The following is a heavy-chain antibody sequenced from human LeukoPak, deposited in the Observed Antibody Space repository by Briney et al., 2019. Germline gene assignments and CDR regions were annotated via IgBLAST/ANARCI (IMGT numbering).Heavy chain of an antibody. CDR3: ARGGIRRITMIVVVNKFDY. V-gene: IGHV4-34*01. D-gene: IGHD3-22*01. CDR2: INHSGST. CDR1: GGSFSGYY. Sequence: NTSETLSLTCAVYGGSFSGYYWSWIRQPPGKGLGWIGEINHSGSTNYNPSLKSRVTISVDTSKNQFSLKLSSVTAADTAVYYCARGGIRRITMIVVVNKFDYWGQGTLVTVSS. J-gene: IGHJ4*02.